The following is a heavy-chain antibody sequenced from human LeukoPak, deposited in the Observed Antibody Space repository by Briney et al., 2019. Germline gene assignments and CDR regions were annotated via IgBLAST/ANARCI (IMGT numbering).Heavy chain of an antibody. CDR2: ISGSGDKT. J-gene: IGHJ4*02. V-gene: IGHV3-23*01. CDR3: ARDQGSDTAMVTHIDY. Sequence: GGSLRLSCAASGFAFRTYAMSWVRQAPGKGLEGVSAISGSGDKTFYAESVRGRFTISRDNSKNTLYLQMNSLRAEDTAVYYCARDQGSDTAMVTHIDYWGQGTLVTVSS. D-gene: IGHD5-18*01. CDR1: GFAFRTYA.